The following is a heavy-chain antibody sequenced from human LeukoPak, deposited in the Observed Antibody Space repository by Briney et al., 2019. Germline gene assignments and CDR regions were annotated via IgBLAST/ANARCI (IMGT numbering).Heavy chain of an antibody. CDR3: ARIGCSSTSCYGNSVDP. CDR2: ISSYNANT. D-gene: IGHD2-2*01. Sequence: ASVKVSCKASVYTFSNYGINWVRQAPGQGLEWMGWISSYNANTLYAQKFQGRVTMTTDTSTSTAYMELWSLRSDDTAVYYCARIGCSSTSCYGNSVDPWGQGTLVTVSS. CDR1: VYTFSNYG. J-gene: IGHJ5*02. V-gene: IGHV1-18*01.